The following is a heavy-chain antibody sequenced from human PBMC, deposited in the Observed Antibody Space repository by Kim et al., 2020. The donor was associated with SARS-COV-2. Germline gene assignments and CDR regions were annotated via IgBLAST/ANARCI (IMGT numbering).Heavy chain of an antibody. D-gene: IGHD6-13*01. J-gene: IGHJ2*01. CDR1: GGSFSDYF. CDR2: INQRGIT. V-gene: IGHV4-34*01. Sequence: SETLSLTCALYGGSFSDYFSTWIRQPPGKGLEWIAEINQRGITNYNPSLKSRVTISIDTSNNQFSLKLNSLTAADTAIYYCARGKNAGPSWYFDLLGRGT. CDR3: ARGKNAGPSWYFDL.